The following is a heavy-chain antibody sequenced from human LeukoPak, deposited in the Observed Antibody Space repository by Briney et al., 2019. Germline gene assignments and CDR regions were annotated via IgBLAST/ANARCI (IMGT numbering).Heavy chain of an antibody. V-gene: IGHV1-18*01. D-gene: IGHD6-19*01. CDR2: ISANNGNA. CDR1: GYTFTSYG. Sequence: ASVKVSCKASGYTFTSYGITWVRQSPGHGLEWMGWISANNGNAKYAQKLQGRVTMTAESARSTDYRELRSLRSEGTELYYCARSGGAGKRDYWGKENLVTVSS. CDR3: ARSGGAGKRDY. J-gene: IGHJ4*02.